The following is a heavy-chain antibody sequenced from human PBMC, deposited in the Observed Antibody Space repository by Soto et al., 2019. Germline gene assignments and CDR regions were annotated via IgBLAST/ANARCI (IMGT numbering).Heavy chain of an antibody. Sequence: QLQLQESDSGLVRPAQTLSLTCAVSGASVSSGSYSWSWIRQPPGKGLERIGFYFQGGDAHYNPSFESRVTISVDSSKNQFSLKLRSVTAADTAVYYCARLDYQSSGSYAFDIWGQGTTVTVSS. CDR2: YFQGGDA. CDR3: ARLDYQSSGSYAFDI. CDR1: GASVSSGSYS. V-gene: IGHV4-30-2*01. D-gene: IGHD3-22*01. J-gene: IGHJ3*02.